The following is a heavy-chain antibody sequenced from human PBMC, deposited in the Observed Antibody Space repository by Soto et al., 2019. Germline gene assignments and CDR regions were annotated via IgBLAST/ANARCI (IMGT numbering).Heavy chain of an antibody. Sequence: GGSLRLSCAASGFTFSSYAMSWVRQAPGKGLEWVSAISGSGGSTYYADSVKGRFTISRDNSKNTLYLQMNSLRAEDTAVYYCAKVGDFWSGYYYFDYWGQGTLVTVSS. V-gene: IGHV3-23*01. J-gene: IGHJ4*02. CDR3: AKVGDFWSGYYYFDY. CDR2: ISGSGGST. D-gene: IGHD3-3*01. CDR1: GFTFSSYA.